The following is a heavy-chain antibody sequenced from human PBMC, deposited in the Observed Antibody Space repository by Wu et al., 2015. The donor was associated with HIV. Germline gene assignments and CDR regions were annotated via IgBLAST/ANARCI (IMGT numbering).Heavy chain of an antibody. CDR3: ARFFSESSSWYRRPLNSFDI. J-gene: IGHJ3*02. Sequence: QVQLIQFGAEVKKPGSSVKVTCKASGDGFTSYAVSWVRQAPGQGLEWMGIINPSGGSISYTQKFQGRLAMTRDTSTSTVYMELSSLRSEDTAVYYCARFFSESSSWYRRPLNSFDIWGQGTMVTVS. D-gene: IGHD6-13*01. CDR1: GDGFTSYA. CDR2: INPSGGSI. V-gene: IGHV1-46*01.